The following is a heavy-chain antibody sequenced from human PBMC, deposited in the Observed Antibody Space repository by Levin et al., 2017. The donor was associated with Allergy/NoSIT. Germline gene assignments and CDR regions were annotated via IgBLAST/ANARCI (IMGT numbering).Heavy chain of an antibody. CDR3: ARGKRSGGGYVIYY. CDR2: MNPNSGNT. D-gene: IGHD5-12*01. Sequence: GGSLRLSCKASGYTFTSYDINWVRQATGHGLEWMGWMNPNSGNTGYAQKFQGRVTMTRNTSISTAYMELSSLRSEDTAVYYCARGKRSGGGYVIYYWGQGTLVTVSS. V-gene: IGHV1-8*01. CDR1: GYTFTSYD. J-gene: IGHJ4*02.